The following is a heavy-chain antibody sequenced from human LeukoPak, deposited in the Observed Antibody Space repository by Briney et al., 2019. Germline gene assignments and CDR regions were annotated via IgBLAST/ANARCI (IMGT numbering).Heavy chain of an antibody. D-gene: IGHD5-24*01. CDR1: GGSISSYY. J-gene: IGHJ4*02. CDR3: ARARRDGYNKTPDY. Sequence: PSETLSLTCTVSGGSISSYYWSWIRQPPGKGLEWIGYIYYSGGTNYNPSLKSRVTISVDTSKNQFSLKLSSVTAADTAVYYCARARRDGYNKTPDYWGQGTLVTVSS. V-gene: IGHV4-59*01. CDR2: IYYSGGT.